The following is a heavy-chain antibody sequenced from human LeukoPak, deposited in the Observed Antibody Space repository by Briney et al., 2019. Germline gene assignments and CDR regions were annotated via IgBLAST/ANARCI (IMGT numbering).Heavy chain of an antibody. Sequence: GGSLRLSCAASGFTVSSNYMSWVRQAPGKGLEWVSVIYSGGSTYYADSVKGRFTISRDNSKNTLYLQMNSLRAEDTAVYYCAKEGAYAALNAWGQGTLVSVSS. CDR2: IYSGGST. D-gene: IGHD1-26*01. J-gene: IGHJ5*02. V-gene: IGHV3-53*01. CDR3: AKEGAYAALNA. CDR1: GFTVSSNY.